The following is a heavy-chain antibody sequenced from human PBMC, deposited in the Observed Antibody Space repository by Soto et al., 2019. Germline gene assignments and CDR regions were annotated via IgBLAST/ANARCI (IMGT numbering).Heavy chain of an antibody. V-gene: IGHV3-11*01. D-gene: IGHD3-10*01. CDR1: GFRFSDHY. CDR2: ISSSGTTM. J-gene: IGHJ4*02. Sequence: QVQLVESGGGLAEPGGSLRLSCAASGFRFSDHYMSWIRQAPGKGLEWVSKISSSGTTMYYADSLKGRFTVSRDNAKNSLYLEMNSLRAEDTAVYYCAGDPYYYGSAFWGQGTLVTVSS. CDR3: AGDPYYYGSAF.